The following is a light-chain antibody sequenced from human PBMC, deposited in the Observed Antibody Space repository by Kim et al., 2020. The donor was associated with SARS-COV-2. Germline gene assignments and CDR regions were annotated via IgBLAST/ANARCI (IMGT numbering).Light chain of an antibody. CDR3: NSRDKSGDHVV. Sequence: SSELTQDPAVSVALGQTVRITCQGDSLRTYYASRYQQKPGQAPILVIYGKNNRPSGIPDRFSGSSSGNTASLTVTGAQAVDEADYYCNSRDKSGDHVVFGGGTQLTVL. J-gene: IGLJ2*01. V-gene: IGLV3-19*01. CDR2: GKN. CDR1: SLRTYY.